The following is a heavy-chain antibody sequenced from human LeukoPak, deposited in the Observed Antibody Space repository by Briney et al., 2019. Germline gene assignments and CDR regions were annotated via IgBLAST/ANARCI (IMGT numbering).Heavy chain of an antibody. CDR2: ISSISSYI. Sequence: MSGGSLRLSCVASGFTFSRYSMNWVRQAPGKGLEWISSISSISSYIDYADSVKGRFTISRDNAKNSLYLQMNSLRVEDTAVYYCARDGMTTGTDFDYWGQGTLVTVSS. CDR3: ARDGMTTGTDFDY. V-gene: IGHV3-21*01. CDR1: GFTFSRYS. D-gene: IGHD4-17*01. J-gene: IGHJ4*02.